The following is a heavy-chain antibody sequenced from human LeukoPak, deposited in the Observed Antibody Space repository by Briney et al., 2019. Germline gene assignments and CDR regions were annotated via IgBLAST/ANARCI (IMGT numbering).Heavy chain of an antibody. D-gene: IGHD2/OR15-2a*01. CDR3: ARSSTLAATGDY. J-gene: IGHJ4*02. CDR1: GGPFRAYA. Sequence: SVKVSCKASGGPFRAYAITWVRQAPGQGLEWIGGVIPFFGSPNYAQKFQGRVTITTDESTRTDYMEMTSLRSDDTAVYYCARSSTLAATGDYWGQGTLVSISS. V-gene: IGHV1-69*05. CDR2: VIPFFGSP.